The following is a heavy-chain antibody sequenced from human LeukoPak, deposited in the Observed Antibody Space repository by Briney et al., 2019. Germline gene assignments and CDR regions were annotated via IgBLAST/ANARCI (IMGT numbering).Heavy chain of an antibody. V-gene: IGHV4-59*01. Sequence: SETLSLTCTVSGGSISSYYWSWIRQPPGKGLEWSGYIYYSGSTNYNPSLKSRVTISVDTSKNQFSLKLSSVTAADTAVYYCARTGYYRTSYYFDYWGQGTLVTVSS. CDR1: GGSISSYY. J-gene: IGHJ4*02. D-gene: IGHD3-9*01. CDR3: ARTGYYRTSYYFDY. CDR2: IYYSGST.